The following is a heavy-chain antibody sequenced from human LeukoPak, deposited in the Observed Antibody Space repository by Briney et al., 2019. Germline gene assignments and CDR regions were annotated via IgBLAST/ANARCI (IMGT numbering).Heavy chain of an antibody. Sequence: GGSLRLSCAASGFIFRTYSMSWVRQAPGKGLEWVSYIRGSSGTIYYADSVKGRFTISRDNAKDSLYLQMNSLRAEDTAVYYCAKKELVPTTFDSWGQGTLVTASP. CDR3: AKKELVPTTFDS. D-gene: IGHD6-13*01. CDR1: GFIFRTYS. J-gene: IGHJ4*02. V-gene: IGHV3-48*01. CDR2: IRGSSGTI.